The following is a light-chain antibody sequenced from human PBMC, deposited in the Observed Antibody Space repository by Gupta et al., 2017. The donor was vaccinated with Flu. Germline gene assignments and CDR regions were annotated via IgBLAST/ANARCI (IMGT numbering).Light chain of an antibody. CDR1: QSVDNN. CDR3: QQYANWPPST. Sequence: EIVMTQSPATLSASPGETVTVSCRASQSVDNNVAWYQQKPGQAPSLLISAASARANGVPARISDSGSGTQFTLTISSLQPEDFAVYYCQQYANWPPSTFGGGTRVEIK. V-gene: IGKV3-15*01. CDR2: AAS. J-gene: IGKJ4*01.